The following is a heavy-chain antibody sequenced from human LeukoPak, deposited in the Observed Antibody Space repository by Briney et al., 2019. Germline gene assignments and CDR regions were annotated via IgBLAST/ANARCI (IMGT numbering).Heavy chain of an antibody. CDR3: ARVYDYSIGGYFDY. Sequence: PSQTLSLTCAVSGGSISSGGYSWSWIRQPPGKGLEWIGYIYYSGSTYYNPSLKSRVTISVDTSKNQFSLKLSSVTAADTAVYYCARVYDYSIGGYFDYWGQGTLVTVSS. V-gene: IGHV4-31*11. D-gene: IGHD4-11*01. CDR1: GGSISSGGYS. J-gene: IGHJ4*02. CDR2: IYYSGST.